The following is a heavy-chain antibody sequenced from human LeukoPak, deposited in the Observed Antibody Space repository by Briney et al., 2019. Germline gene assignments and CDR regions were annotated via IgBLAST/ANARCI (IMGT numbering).Heavy chain of an antibody. CDR3: ARRGTSSSWAHFDY. CDR2: MDQNGGEK. V-gene: IGHV3-7*02. D-gene: IGHD6-13*01. CDR1: GFTFSHFW. J-gene: IGHJ4*02. Sequence: PGGSLRLSCAASGFTFSHFWMTWVRQAPGKRLEWVANMDQNGGEKYYVDSVKGRFTISRVNAENPLYLQMDSLRAEDTAVYYCARRGTSSSWAHFDYWGQGTLVTVSS.